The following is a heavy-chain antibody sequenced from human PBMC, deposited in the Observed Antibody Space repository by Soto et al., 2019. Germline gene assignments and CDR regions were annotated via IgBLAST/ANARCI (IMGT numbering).Heavy chain of an antibody. CDR1: GYTFTSYA. D-gene: IGHD3-22*01. V-gene: IGHV1-3*01. Sequence: ASVKVSCKASGYTFTSYAMHWVRQAPGQRLEWMGWINAGNGNTKYSQKFQGRVTITRDTSASTAYMELNSPRAEDTAVYYCASAEYYYDTSGWYYWGQGTLVTVSS. CDR3: ASAEYYYDTSGWYY. CDR2: INAGNGNT. J-gene: IGHJ4*02.